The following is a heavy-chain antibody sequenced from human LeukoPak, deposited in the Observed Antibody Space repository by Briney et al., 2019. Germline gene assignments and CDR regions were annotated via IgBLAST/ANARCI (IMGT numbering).Heavy chain of an antibody. CDR1: GGSISSYY. V-gene: IGHV4-59*01. D-gene: IGHD2-21*01. Sequence: SETLSLTCTVSGGSISSYYWSWVRQPPGKGLEWIGFVYYTGSTNYSPSLKSRVTISVDTSKNQFSLKLRSVTAADTAVYYCARFGPLRWRSDYFDYWGQGTLVTVSS. J-gene: IGHJ4*02. CDR3: ARFGPLRWRSDYFDY. CDR2: VYYTGST.